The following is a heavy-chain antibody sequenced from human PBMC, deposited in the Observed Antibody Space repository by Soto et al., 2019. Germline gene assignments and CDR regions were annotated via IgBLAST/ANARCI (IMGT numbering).Heavy chain of an antibody. J-gene: IGHJ4*02. CDR3: ASGAAAGTVDY. V-gene: IGHV1-69*02. D-gene: IGHD6-13*01. CDR1: GGTFSSYT. CDR2: IIPILGIA. Sequence: QVQLVQSGAEVKKPGSSVKVSCKASGGTFSSYTISWVRQAPGQGLEWMGRIIPILGIANYAQKFQGRVTMTADKSTSTAYMELSSLRSEDTAVYYWASGAAAGTVDYWGQGTLVTVSS.